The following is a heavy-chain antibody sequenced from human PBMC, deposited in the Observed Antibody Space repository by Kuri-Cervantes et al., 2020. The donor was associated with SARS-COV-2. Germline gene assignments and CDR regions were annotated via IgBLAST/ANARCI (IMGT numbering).Heavy chain of an antibody. CDR2: ISGSGGST. CDR3: AKDDILTGYTPLWY. V-gene: IGHV3-23*01. J-gene: IGHJ4*02. Sequence: GGSLRPSCAASGFTFSSYSMSWVRQAPGKGLEWVSAISGSGGSTYYADSVKGRFTISRDNSKNTLYLQMNSQRAEDTAVYYCAKDDILTGYTPLWYWGQGTLVTVSS. CDR1: GFTFSSYS. D-gene: IGHD3-9*01.